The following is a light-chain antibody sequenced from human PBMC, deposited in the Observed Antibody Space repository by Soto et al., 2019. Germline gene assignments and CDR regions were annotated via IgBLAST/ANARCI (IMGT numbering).Light chain of an antibody. CDR3: SSYAGSNNPWV. CDR1: RSDVGAYNY. CDR2: EVT. J-gene: IGLJ3*02. V-gene: IGLV2-8*01. Sequence: QSALTQPPSASGSPGQSVTISCTGTRSDVGAYNYVCWYQQHPGKTHKLIISEVTKRPSGVPDRFSGSKSGNTASLTVTGLQAEDEGDYDCSSYAGSNNPWVFGGGTKVTVL.